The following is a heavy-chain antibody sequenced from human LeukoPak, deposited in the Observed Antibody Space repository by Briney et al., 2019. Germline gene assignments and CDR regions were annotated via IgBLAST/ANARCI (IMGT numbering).Heavy chain of an antibody. D-gene: IGHD3-16*01. CDR1: GFTFSSYA. J-gene: IGHJ6*03. Sequence: GGSLRLSCTASGFTFSSYAMSWVRQAPGKGLEWVSGIIDSGESTYYANFAKGRFTISRDNSNNTLYLQMNSLRAEDTAVYYCAKLGGQELHNYYVAVCGKGTTVAVSS. CDR2: IIDSGEST. V-gene: IGHV3-23*01. CDR3: AKLGGQELHNYYVAV.